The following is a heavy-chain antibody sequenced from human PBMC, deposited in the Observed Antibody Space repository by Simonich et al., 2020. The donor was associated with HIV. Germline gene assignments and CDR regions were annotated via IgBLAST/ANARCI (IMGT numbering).Heavy chain of an antibody. CDR2: INHSGRT. D-gene: IGHD6-13*01. CDR3: ARGRYSSSSHDVFDS. Sequence: QVQLQQWCAGLLKPSETLSLSCAVYGGSFNTYYWSWIRQPPGKGLEWIGEINHSGRTNYNPSLKSRVTISVDTSKNQFSLKLSSVTAADTAVYYCARGRYSSSSHDVFDSWGQGTMVTVSS. J-gene: IGHJ3*02. V-gene: IGHV4-34*01. CDR1: GGSFNTYY.